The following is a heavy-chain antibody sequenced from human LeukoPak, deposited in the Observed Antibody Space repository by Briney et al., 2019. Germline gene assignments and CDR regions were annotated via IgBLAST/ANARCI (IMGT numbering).Heavy chain of an antibody. CDR1: GGSVSNYY. J-gene: IGHJ5*02. V-gene: IGHV4-59*02. CDR3: ARAWSGVRDEPNWFDP. Sequence: SETLSLTCTVSGGSVSNYYWSWIRQPPGKGLEWIGYIYYSGSTNYNPSLKSRVTISVDTSKNQFSLKLSSVTAADTAMYYCARAWSGVRDEPNWFDPWGQGTLVTVSS. D-gene: IGHD3-3*01. CDR2: IYYSGST.